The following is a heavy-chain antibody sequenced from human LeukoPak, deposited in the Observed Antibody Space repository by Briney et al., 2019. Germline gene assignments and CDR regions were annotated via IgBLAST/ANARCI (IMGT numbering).Heavy chain of an antibody. Sequence: PGESLRLSCAASGFTSSNYYMAWVRQHPGKGLEWVATIKSDGSEKYYVGSVKGRFTISRDNAENSLYLQMNSLRVEDSAVYYCARDYWSTWYGDAFDIWGQGTMVTVSS. CDR2: IKSDGSEK. V-gene: IGHV3-7*01. CDR1: GFTSSNYY. J-gene: IGHJ3*02. D-gene: IGHD6-13*01. CDR3: ARDYWSTWYGDAFDI.